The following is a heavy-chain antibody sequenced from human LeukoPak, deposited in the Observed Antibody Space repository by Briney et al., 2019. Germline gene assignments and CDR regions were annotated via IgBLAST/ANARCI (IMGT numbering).Heavy chain of an antibody. V-gene: IGHV3-7*01. CDR3: ASTMILMDHFGD. J-gene: IGHJ4*02. CDR1: GFIFSKYW. CDR2: IKYDGSET. Sequence: GESLRLSCIGSGFIFSKYWMAWVRQAPGQGLEWVANIKYDGSETYYVDSVKGRFSISRDNGQNSVYLQMNSLRAEDTAVYYCASTMILMDHFGDWGQGTQVTVSS. D-gene: IGHD3-22*01.